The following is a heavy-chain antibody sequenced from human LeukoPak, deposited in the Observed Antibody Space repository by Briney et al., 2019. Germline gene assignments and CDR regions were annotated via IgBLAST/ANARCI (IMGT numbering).Heavy chain of an antibody. J-gene: IGHJ3*02. V-gene: IGHV3-30*14. Sequence: WGSVRLSCAASGFTFSNYPMKGLRQAPGKGRVGVAVISYGGTNQYYAHSVKGRFTISRDNSKNTVFLQMNALRAEDTAVYYCARARVSSSWYGRAFDIWGQGTMVTVSS. D-gene: IGHD6-13*01. CDR1: GFTFSNYP. CDR3: ARARVSSSWYGRAFDI. CDR2: ISYGGTNQ.